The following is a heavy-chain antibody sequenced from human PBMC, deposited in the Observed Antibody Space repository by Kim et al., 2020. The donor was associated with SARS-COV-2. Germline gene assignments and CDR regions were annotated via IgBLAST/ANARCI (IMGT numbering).Heavy chain of an antibody. CDR2: ISAYNGNT. CDR3: ARDVRITMVRGAPDY. Sequence: ASVKVSCKASGYTFTSYGISWVRQAPGQGLEWMGWISAYNGNTNYAQKLQGRVTMTTDTSTSTAYMELRSLRSDDTAVYYCARDVRITMVRGAPDYWGQGTLVTVSS. J-gene: IGHJ4*02. V-gene: IGHV1-18*01. CDR1: GYTFTSYG. D-gene: IGHD3-10*01.